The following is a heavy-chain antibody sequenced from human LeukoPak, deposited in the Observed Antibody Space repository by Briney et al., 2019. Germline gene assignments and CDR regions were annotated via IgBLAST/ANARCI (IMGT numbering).Heavy chain of an antibody. CDR3: ARDANTGDAFDI. CDR2: ISSSSSYI. D-gene: IGHD4/OR15-4a*01. CDR1: GFTFSSYS. Sequence: GGSLRLSCAASGFTFSSYSMNWVRQAPGKRLEAVSSISSSSSYIYYADSVMGRFTISRDNAKNSLYLQMNSLRPEDTAVYYCARDANTGDAFDIWGQGTMVTVSS. J-gene: IGHJ3*02. V-gene: IGHV3-21*01.